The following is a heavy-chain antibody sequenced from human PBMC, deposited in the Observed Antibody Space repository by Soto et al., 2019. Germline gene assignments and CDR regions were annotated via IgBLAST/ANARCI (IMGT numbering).Heavy chain of an antibody. D-gene: IGHD6-13*01. J-gene: IGHJ6*02. V-gene: IGHV4-61*02. Sequence: PSETLSLTCTVSGGSISSSSYYWGWSRPPAGKGLEWIGRIYTSGSTNYNPSLKSRVTMSVDTSKNQFSLKLSSVTAADTAVYYCARGQGSSSWSYYGMDVWGQGTTVTVSS. CDR2: IYTSGST. CDR3: ARGQGSSSWSYYGMDV. CDR1: GGSISSSSYY.